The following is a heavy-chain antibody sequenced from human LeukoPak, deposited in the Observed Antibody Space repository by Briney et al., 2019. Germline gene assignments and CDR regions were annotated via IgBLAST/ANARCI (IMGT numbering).Heavy chain of an antibody. J-gene: IGHJ4*02. Sequence: ASVKVSCKASGYTFTGYYMHWVRQAPGQGLEWMGWINPNSGGTNYAQKFQGRVTMTRDTSISTAYLELSRLRSDDTAVYYCARALGYSSSCDFDYWGQGTLVTVSS. V-gene: IGHV1-2*02. CDR3: ARALGYSSSCDFDY. CDR2: INPNSGGT. CDR1: GYTFTGYY. D-gene: IGHD6-13*01.